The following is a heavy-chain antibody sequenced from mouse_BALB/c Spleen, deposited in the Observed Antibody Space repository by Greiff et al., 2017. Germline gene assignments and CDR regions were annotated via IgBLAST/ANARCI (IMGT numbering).Heavy chain of an antibody. CDR2: ISSGSSTI. D-gene: IGHD4-1*01. Sequence: EVKVEESGGGLVQPGGSRKLSCAASGFTFSSFGMHWVRQAPEKGLEWVAYISSGSSTIYYADTVKGRFTISRDNPKNTLFLQMTSLRSEDTAMYYCARLPKLGGDAMDYWGQGTSVTVSS. CDR3: ARLPKLGGDAMDY. CDR1: GFTFSSFG. J-gene: IGHJ4*01. V-gene: IGHV5-17*02.